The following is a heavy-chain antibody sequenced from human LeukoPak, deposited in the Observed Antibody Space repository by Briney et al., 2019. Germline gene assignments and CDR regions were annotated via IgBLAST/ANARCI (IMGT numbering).Heavy chain of an antibody. CDR2: IHPNSGGT. CDR1: GYTFTGYY. Sequence: ASVKVSCKASGYTFTGYYMHWVRQAPGQGLEWMGRIHPNSGGTNYAQKFQGRVTMTRDTSVSTAYMELSRLRSDDTAVYYCAYSTSGYDYYWGQGTLVTVSS. D-gene: IGHD5-12*01. V-gene: IGHV1-2*06. J-gene: IGHJ4*02. CDR3: AYSTSGYDYY.